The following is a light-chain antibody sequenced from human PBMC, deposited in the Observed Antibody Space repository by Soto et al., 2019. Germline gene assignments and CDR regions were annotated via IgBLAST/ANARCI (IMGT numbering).Light chain of an antibody. V-gene: IGLV2-14*01. CDR2: EVN. J-gene: IGLJ3*02. Sequence: QSVLTQPASVSASPGQSITISCTGTSSDVGGYKFVSWYQHHPGKAPKLMIYEVNNRPSGVSNRFSGSKSGNTASLTISGLQPEDEADYYCLSYTSANTRVFGRGTKLTVL. CDR3: LSYTSANTRV. CDR1: SSDVGGYKF.